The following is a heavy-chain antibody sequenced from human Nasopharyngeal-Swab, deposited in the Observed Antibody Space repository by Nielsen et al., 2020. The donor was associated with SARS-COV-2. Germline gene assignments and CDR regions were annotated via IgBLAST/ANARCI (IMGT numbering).Heavy chain of an antibody. V-gene: IGHV1-2*02. CDR3: ARDQGAAARWII. D-gene: IGHD6-6*01. CDR2: IIPNSGGT. J-gene: IGHJ4*02. CDR1: GGTFSSYA. Sequence: ASVQVSCKASGGTFSSYAISWVRQAPGQGLEWMGGIIPNSGGTNYAQKFQGRVTMTRDTSISTAYMELSRLRSDDTAVYYCARDQGAAARWIIWGQGTLVTVSS.